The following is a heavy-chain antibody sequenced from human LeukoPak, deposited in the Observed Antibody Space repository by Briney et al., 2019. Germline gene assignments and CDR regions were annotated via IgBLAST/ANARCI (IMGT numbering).Heavy chain of an antibody. Sequence: GGSLRLSCAASGFTFSSYWMSWVRQAPGKGLEWVANIKHGGSEKYYVDSVKGRFTISRDNAKNSLYLQMNSLRAEDTAVYYCARGVMRYCSGGSCAYFDYWGQGTLVTVSS. J-gene: IGHJ4*02. D-gene: IGHD2-15*01. V-gene: IGHV3-7*01. CDR1: GFTFSSYW. CDR3: ARGVMRYCSGGSCAYFDY. CDR2: IKHGGSEK.